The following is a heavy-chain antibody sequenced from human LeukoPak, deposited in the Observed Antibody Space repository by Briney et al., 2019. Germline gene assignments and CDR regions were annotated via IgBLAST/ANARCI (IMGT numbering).Heavy chain of an antibody. CDR1: AYTSTCYC. D-gene: IGHD3-3*01. CDR3: ARDKARITTIGVAKYMDD. Sequence: ASVKVSCKASAYTSTCYCMHWERQAPGQGLEWMGWINPNSGGTNYAQRFQGRVTLTRDTSISTAYMELSRLRSDDTAVYYCARDKARITTIGVAKYMDDWGKGTTVTVSS. CDR2: INPNSGGT. V-gene: IGHV1-2*02. J-gene: IGHJ6*03.